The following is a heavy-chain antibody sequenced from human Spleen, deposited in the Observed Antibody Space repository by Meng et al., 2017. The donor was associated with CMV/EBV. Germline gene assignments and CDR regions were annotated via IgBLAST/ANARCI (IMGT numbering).Heavy chain of an antibody. J-gene: IGHJ4*02. CDR2: IGAIAGGT. Sequence: SGLTFSSYGMSWVRQAPGKGLEWVSAIGAIAGGTYYADSVKGRFTISRDNAKNTLYLQMNSLRAEDTAVYYCAKFSAVGERLYYFDYWGQGTLVTVSS. V-gene: IGHV3-23*01. CDR3: AKFSAVGERLYYFDY. CDR1: GLTFSSYG. D-gene: IGHD1-1*01.